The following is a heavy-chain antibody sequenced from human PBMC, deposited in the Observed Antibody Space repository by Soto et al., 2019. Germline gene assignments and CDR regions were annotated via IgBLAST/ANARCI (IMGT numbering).Heavy chain of an antibody. CDR3: ARDSHVDTAMAVILRY. CDR1: GYTFTGYY. D-gene: IGHD5-18*01. V-gene: IGHV1-2*02. J-gene: IGHJ4*02. CDR2: INPNSGGT. Sequence: ASVKVSCTASGYTFTGYYMHWVRQAPGQGLEWMGWINPNSGGTNYAQKFQGRVTMTRDTSISTAYMELSRLRSDDTAVYYCARDSHVDTAMAVILRYCCQGIPVSVFS.